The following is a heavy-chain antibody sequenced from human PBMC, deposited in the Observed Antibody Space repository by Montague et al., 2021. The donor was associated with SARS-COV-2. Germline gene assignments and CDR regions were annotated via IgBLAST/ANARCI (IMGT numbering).Heavy chain of an antibody. D-gene: IGHD1-1*01. CDR3: ARHRANAGSFDI. J-gene: IGHJ3*02. CDR1: GGSVRSSNFY. CDR2: VHYTGTT. Sequence: SETLSLTCTVSGGSVRSSNFYWGWVRQPPGKGLEWIGSVHYTGTTSYNASLKSRLTISVDTSENQFSLKMTSVTASDTAVYYCARHRANAGSFDIWGQGTMVTVSS. V-gene: IGHV4-39*01.